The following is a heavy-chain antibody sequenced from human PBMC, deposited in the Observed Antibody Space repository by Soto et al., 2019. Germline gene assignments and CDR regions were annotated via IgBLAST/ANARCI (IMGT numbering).Heavy chain of an antibody. J-gene: IGHJ6*03. CDR2: ISGSGGST. V-gene: IGHV3-23*01. CDR3: AKDSEYQLLIAQNYYYYYYMDF. D-gene: IGHD2-2*01. CDR1: GFTFSSYA. Sequence: GGSLRLSCAASGFTFSSYAMSWVRQAPGKGLEWVSAISGSGGSTYYADSVKGRFTISRDNSKNTLYLQMNSLRAEDTAVYYCAKDSEYQLLIAQNYYYYYYMDFWGKGPTITVSS.